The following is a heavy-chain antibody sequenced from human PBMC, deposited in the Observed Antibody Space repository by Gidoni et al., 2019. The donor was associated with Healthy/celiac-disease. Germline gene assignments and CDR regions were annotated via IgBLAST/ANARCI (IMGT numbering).Heavy chain of an antibody. J-gene: IGHJ4*02. CDR2: IYYSGST. Sequence: QLQLQESGPGLVKPSETLSLTCTVSGGSISSSSYYWGWIRQPPGKGLEWIGSIYYSGSTYYNPSLKSRVTISVDTSKNQFSLKLSSVTAADTAVYYCASPAHYYDSSGYHDYWGQGTLVTVSS. CDR1: GGSISSSSYY. D-gene: IGHD3-22*01. V-gene: IGHV4-39*01. CDR3: ASPAHYYDSSGYHDY.